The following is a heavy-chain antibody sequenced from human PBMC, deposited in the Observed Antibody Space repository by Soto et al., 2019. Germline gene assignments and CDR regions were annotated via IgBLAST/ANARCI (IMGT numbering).Heavy chain of an antibody. J-gene: IGHJ4*02. CDR1: GYSFTNYY. Sequence: GASVKVSCKASGYSFTNYYTHWVRQAPGQGLEWMGIINPFGGDTNYAQKFQGRLTMTRDTSTSIVYMELNSLRSDDTAIYYCARSPTPKSFFDYWGQGTLVTV. CDR2: INPFGGDT. V-gene: IGHV1-46*01. CDR3: ARSPTPKSFFDY. D-gene: IGHD4-4*01.